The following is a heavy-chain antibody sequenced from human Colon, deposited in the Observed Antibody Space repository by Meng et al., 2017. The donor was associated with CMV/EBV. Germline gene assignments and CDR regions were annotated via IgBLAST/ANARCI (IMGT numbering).Heavy chain of an antibody. CDR1: GYTFSTYG. CDR3: ARGMGGLGYYFDS. CDR2: ISPYNGDT. D-gene: IGHD3-16*01. V-gene: IGHV1-18*01. J-gene: IGHJ4*02. Sequence: QVQLVQSGAEVKKPGASMKVSCKPSGYTFSTYGITWVRQAPGPGLEWMGWISPYNGDTNYEQKFQGRVTMTTDRSTSTAYMELSSLRSDDTAVYYCARGMGGLGYYFDSWGQGTLVTVSS.